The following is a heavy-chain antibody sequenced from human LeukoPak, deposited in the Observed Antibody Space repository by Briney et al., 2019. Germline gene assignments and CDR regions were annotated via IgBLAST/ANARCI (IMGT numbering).Heavy chain of an antibody. Sequence: GGSLRLSCAASGFTFTSYAMTWVRQAPRKGLEWVSTISGSGGSTDYADSVKGRFTISRDNSKNTVYLQMNSLRVEDTAVYYCAKQYDSGIYYNFPDYWGQGTLVTVSS. D-gene: IGHD3-10*01. V-gene: IGHV3-23*01. CDR1: GFTFTSYA. J-gene: IGHJ4*02. CDR3: AKQYDSGIYYNFPDY. CDR2: ISGSGGST.